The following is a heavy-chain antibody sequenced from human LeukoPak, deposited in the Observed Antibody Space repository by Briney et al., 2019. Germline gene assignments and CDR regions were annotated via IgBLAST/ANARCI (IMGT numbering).Heavy chain of an antibody. CDR1: GFTFSSYG. V-gene: IGHV3-21*01. Sequence: GGSLRLSCAASGFTFSSYGMHWVRQAPGKGLEWVSCISSSSSDIYYADSVKGRFTISRDNTESSLYLQMNSLRVEDTAVYYCASLHGDYVYWGQGTLVTVSS. CDR3: ASLHGDYVY. J-gene: IGHJ4*02. D-gene: IGHD4-17*01. CDR2: ISSSSSDI.